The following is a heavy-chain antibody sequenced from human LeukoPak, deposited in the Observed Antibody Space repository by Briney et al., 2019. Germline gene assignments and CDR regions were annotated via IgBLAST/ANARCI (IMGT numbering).Heavy chain of an antibody. CDR2: INHSGST. J-gene: IGHJ3*02. CDR1: GGSFSGYY. V-gene: IGHV4-34*01. D-gene: IGHD3-10*01. CDR3: ARHPAYYYGSGSYFSFAFDI. Sequence: SETLSLTCAVDGGSFSGYYWSWIRQPPGKGLEWIGEINHSGSTNYNPSLKSRVTISVDTSKNQFPLKLSSVTAADTAVYYCARHPAYYYGSGSYFSFAFDIWGQGTMVTVSS.